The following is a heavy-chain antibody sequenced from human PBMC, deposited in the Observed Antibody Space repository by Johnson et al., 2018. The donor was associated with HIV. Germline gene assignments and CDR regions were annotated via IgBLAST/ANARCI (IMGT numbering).Heavy chain of an antibody. CDR3: AREQATLWFRASGAAFDI. CDR2: ISSSGSTI. V-gene: IGHV3-11*04. Sequence: QVQLVESGGGLVKPGGSLRLSCAASGFTFSDYYMSWIRQAPGKGLEWVSYISSSGSTIYYADSVKGRFTISRDNAKNTLYLQMNSLRTEDTAVYYCAREQATLWFRASGAAFDIWGQGTMVTVSS. CDR1: GFTFSDYY. D-gene: IGHD3-10*01. J-gene: IGHJ3*02.